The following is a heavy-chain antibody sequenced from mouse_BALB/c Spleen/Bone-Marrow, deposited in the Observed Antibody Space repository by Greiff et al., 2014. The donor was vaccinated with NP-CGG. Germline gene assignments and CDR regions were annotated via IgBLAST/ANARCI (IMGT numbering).Heavy chain of an antibody. CDR1: GDSITSGF. D-gene: IGHD2-1*01. V-gene: IGHV3-8*02. CDR3: ARWDFGNHYAMDY. Sequence: EVKLVESGPSVVKPSQTLSLTCSVTGDSITSGFWNWIRKFPGNKLEYMGYISYSGTTYYNPSLKSRISFTRDTSKNQYYLQLISLTTEDTATYFCARWDFGNHYAMDYWGQGTSVTVSS. J-gene: IGHJ4*01. CDR2: ISYSGTT.